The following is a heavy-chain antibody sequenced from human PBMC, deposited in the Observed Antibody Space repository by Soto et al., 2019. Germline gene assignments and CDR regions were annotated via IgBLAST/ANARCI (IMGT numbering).Heavy chain of an antibody. D-gene: IGHD3-10*01. CDR2: IKSKTDGGTT. CDR1: GFTFSNAW. J-gene: IGHJ4*02. Sequence: GGSLRLSCAASGFTFSNAWMSWVRQAPGKGLEWVGRIKSKTDGGTTDYAAPVKGRFTISRDDSKNTLYLQMNSLKTEDTAVYYCTTDVLWFGELFPYFDYLGQGTLVTVSS. V-gene: IGHV3-15*01. CDR3: TTDVLWFGELFPYFDY.